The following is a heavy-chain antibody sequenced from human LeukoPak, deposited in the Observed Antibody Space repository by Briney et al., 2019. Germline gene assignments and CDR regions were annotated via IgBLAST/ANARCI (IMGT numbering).Heavy chain of an antibody. J-gene: IGHJ6*03. V-gene: IGHV4-59*08. CDR1: GGSISSYY. CDR3: ARHLYYYYMDV. CDR2: IYYSGTT. Sequence: SETLSLTCTVSGGSISSYYWNWIRQAPRKGLEWIGLIYYSGTTNYNPALKSRLTMSVDTSKNQFSLNLTSVTAADTAVYYCARHLYYYYMDVWGKGTTVTVSS.